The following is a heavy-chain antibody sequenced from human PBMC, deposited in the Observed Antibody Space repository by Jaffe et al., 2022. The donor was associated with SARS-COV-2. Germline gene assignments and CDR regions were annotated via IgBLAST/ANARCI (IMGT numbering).Heavy chain of an antibody. CDR2: INPSGAFT. V-gene: IGHV1-46*01. J-gene: IGHJ4*02. D-gene: IGHD2-15*01. CDR3: AREGAEAAKNFDY. Sequence: QVQLVQSGAEVKKPGASVKVSCKASGYTFTSHYMHWVRQAPGQGLEWMGVINPSGAFTTYAQKFQGRFTMTRDASTSTLYMDLSSLRSEDTAVYYCAREGAEAAKNFDYWGQGTLVTVSS. CDR1: GYTFTSHY.